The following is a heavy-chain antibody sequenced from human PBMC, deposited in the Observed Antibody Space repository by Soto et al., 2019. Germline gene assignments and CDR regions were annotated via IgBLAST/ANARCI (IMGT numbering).Heavy chain of an antibody. CDR2: ISGRGVNT. V-gene: IGHV3-23*01. D-gene: IGHD4-17*01. CDR1: GLTFSSHA. J-gene: IGHJ4*02. CDR3: ANIYDHGDYGQV. Sequence: EVQLLESGGGLVQPGGSLRLSCAASGLTFSSHAMSWVRQAPGKGLEWVSGISGRGVNTFYADSVKGRFTISRDNSKNTLYLQMNTLRVEDTAIYYCANIYDHGDYGQVWGQGTLVTVSS.